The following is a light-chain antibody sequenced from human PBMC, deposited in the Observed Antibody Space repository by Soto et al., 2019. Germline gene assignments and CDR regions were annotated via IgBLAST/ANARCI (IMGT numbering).Light chain of an antibody. J-gene: IGKJ1*01. Sequence: DIQMTQSPSTLSGSVGDRVTITCRGSQTISSWLAWYQQKPGKAPKLLIYKASTLKSGVPSRFSGSGSGTEVTLTISSLQPDDFATYYCQHYKRYPEAFGQETKVELK. V-gene: IGKV1-5*03. CDR3: QHYKRYPEA. CDR2: KAS. CDR1: QTISSW.